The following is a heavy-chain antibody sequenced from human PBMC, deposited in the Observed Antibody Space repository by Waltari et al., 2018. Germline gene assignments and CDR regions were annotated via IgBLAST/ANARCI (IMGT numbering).Heavy chain of an antibody. J-gene: IGHJ6*02. CDR2: IYTSGST. CDR1: GGSISSGSYY. V-gene: IGHV4-61*09. CDR3: ARDRYYYDSSGGGYYYYGMDV. Sequence: QVQLQESGPGLVKPSQTLSLTCTVSGGSISSGSYYWSWIRQPAGTGLEWIGYIYTSGSTNYNPSLKSRVTISVDTSKNQFSLKLSSVTAADTAVYYCARDRYYYDSSGGGYYYYGMDVWGQGTTVTVSS. D-gene: IGHD3-22*01.